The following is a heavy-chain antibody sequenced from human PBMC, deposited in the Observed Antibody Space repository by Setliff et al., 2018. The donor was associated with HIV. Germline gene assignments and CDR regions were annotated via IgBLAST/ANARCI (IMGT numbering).Heavy chain of an antibody. CDR2: VYYRGST. V-gene: IGHV4-59*08. CDR1: GASISSHY. CDR3: ARGDYRIIAAAGSGWFDP. D-gene: IGHD6-13*01. Sequence: SETLSLTCTVSGASISSHYWSWIRQPPGKGLEWIGNVYYRGSTNYNPSLKSRVTISVDTSNNQLSLNLKYVTAADTATYYCARGDYRIIAAAGSGWFDPWGQGTLVTVSS. J-gene: IGHJ5*02.